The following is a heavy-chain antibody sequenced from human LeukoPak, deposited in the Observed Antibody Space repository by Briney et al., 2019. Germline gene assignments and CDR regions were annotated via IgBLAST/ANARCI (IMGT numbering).Heavy chain of an antibody. CDR3: TRDGAGFGY. D-gene: IGHD3-10*01. CDR2: ICPSGSNT. CDR1: GFTFSDHS. V-gene: IGHV3-11*05. J-gene: IGHJ4*02. Sequence: PGGSLRLSCAVSGFTFSDHSMPWIRQAPGKGLEWVSYICPSGSNTNYADSVKGRFTMSRDNAKNSLYLQMNSLRAEGTAVYYCTRDGAGFGYWGQGTLVTVSS.